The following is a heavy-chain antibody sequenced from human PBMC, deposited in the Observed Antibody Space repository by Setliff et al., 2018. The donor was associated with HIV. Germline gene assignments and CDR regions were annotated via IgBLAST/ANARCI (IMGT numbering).Heavy chain of an antibody. Sequence: PGGSLRLSCGASGFTFSRNSMNWVRQAPGKGLEWVGLIYTSSDYMHYADSVRGRFTISRDDAKSSLYLHMNSLRAEDTAVYYCARDLKTGIFDSSGYQSVFWGQGTLVTVSS. CDR1: GFTFSRNS. CDR3: ARDLKTGIFDSSGYQSVF. CDR2: IYTSSDYM. J-gene: IGHJ4*02. V-gene: IGHV3-21*05. D-gene: IGHD3-22*01.